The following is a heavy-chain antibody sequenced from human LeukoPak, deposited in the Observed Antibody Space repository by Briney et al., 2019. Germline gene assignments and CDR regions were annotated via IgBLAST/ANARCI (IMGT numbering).Heavy chain of an antibody. V-gene: IGHV1-2*02. D-gene: IGHD3-16*01. J-gene: IGHJ4*02. Sequence: ASVKVSCKASGYTFTGYYMHWVRQAPGQGLEWMGWINPNSGGTNYAQKLQGRVTMTTDTSTSTAYMELRSLRSDDTAVYYCARNIRFGGNYYFDYWGQGTLVTVSS. CDR1: GYTFTGYY. CDR2: INPNSGGT. CDR3: ARNIRFGGNYYFDY.